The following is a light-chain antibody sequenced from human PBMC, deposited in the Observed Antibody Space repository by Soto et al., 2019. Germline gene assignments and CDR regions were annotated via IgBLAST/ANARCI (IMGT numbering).Light chain of an antibody. CDR1: QSISSW. J-gene: IGKJ2*01. CDR3: QQYNSYWYT. Sequence: DIQMTQSPSTLSASVGDRVTITCRASQSISSWLAWYQQKPGKAPKLLIYDASSLESGVPSRFSGSGSGTEFTLTISSLQPDDFATYYCQQYNSYWYTGGQGTKLEIK. V-gene: IGKV1-5*01. CDR2: DAS.